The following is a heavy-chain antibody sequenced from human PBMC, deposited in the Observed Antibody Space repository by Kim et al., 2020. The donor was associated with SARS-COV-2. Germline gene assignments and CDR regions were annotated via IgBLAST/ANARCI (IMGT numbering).Heavy chain of an antibody. J-gene: IGHJ4*02. CDR3: ARVNRAERIVATMDY. CDR1: GGTFSSYA. CDR2: IIPIFGTA. Sequence: SVKVSCKASGGTFSSYAISWVRQAPGQGLEWMGGIIPIFGTANYAQKFQGRVTITADESTSTAYMELSSLRSEDTAVYYCARVNRAERIVATMDYWGQGTLVTVSS. D-gene: IGHD5-12*01. V-gene: IGHV1-69*13.